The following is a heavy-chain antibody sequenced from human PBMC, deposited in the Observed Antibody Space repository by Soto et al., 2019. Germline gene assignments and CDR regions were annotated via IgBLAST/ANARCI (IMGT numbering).Heavy chain of an antibody. V-gene: IGHV4-59*12. D-gene: IGHD6-13*01. CDR1: GGSISSYY. CDR3: ARNGGSTWYYFDS. CDR2: IYYSGST. Sequence: PSETLSLTCTVSGGSISSYYWSWIRQPPGKGLEWIGYIYYSGSTNYNPSLKSRVTISIDTSKNQFFLNLNSVTAADTGMYYCARNGGSTWYYFDSWGQGTVVTSPQ. J-gene: IGHJ4*02.